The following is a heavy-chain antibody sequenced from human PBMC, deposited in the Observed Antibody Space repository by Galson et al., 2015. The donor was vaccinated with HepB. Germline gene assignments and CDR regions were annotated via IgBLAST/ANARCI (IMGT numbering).Heavy chain of an antibody. CDR2: IQYDESIK. CDR1: RFTFSSFG. V-gene: IGHV3-30*02. D-gene: IGHD3-10*01. CDR3: VKDNVGPAFGSAFY. Sequence: SLRLSCAASRFTFSSFGMHWVRQAPGKGLEWVAFIQYDESIKLYADSVKGRFTVSRDNSKNTLYLQMNSLRTEDTAVYFCVKDNVGPAFGSAFYWGQGTLVTVCS. J-gene: IGHJ4*02.